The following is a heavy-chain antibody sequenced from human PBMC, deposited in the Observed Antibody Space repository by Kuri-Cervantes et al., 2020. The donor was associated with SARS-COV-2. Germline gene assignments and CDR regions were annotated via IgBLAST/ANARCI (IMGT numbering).Heavy chain of an antibody. CDR1: GFTLDDYG. D-gene: IGHD3-9*01. Sequence: GGSLRLSCAASGFTLDDYGMYWVRQTPGKGLEWVCCITWDGGSTFCADSVKGRFTISRDSSKNSLFLQMDSLRAEDTALYYCARASTFDWLAYYYFHMDVWGKGTTVTVSS. CDR3: ARASTFDWLAYYYFHMDV. V-gene: IGHV3-43D*03. CDR2: ITWDGGST. J-gene: IGHJ6*03.